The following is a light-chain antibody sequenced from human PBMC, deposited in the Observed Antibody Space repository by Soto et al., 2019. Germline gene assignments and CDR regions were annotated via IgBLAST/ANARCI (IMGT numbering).Light chain of an antibody. CDR2: GAS. V-gene: IGKV3-20*01. CDR3: QQYGSSPYT. Sequence: EIVLTQSPGTLSLSPGERVTLSCRASQSVTDSYLAWYQQKPGQAPRLLIYGASSRATGIPDRFSGSGSGTAFTLTISRLEPEDFAVYYCQQYGSSPYTFGQGTKLEIK. J-gene: IGKJ2*01. CDR1: QSVTDSY.